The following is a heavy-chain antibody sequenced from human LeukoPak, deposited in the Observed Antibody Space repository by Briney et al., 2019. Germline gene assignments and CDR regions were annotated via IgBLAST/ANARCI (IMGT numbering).Heavy chain of an antibody. V-gene: IGHV4-59*01. CDR1: GGSIGSYY. CDR3: ARAPMYYYDSSGYFWFDP. CDR2: IYYSGST. J-gene: IGHJ5*02. Sequence: SETLSLTCTVTGGSIGSYYWSWIRQPPGKGLEWIGYIYYSGSTNYNPSLKSRVTISVDTSKNQFSLKLSSVTAADTAVYYCARAPMYYYDSSGYFWFDPWGQGTLVTVSS. D-gene: IGHD3-22*01.